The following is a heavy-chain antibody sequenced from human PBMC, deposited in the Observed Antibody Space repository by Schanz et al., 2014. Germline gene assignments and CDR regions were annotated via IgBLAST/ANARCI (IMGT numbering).Heavy chain of an antibody. CDR1: GASISGSSDY. D-gene: IGHD4-4*01. J-gene: IGHJ3*02. V-gene: IGHV4-39*01. Sequence: QLQLQESGPGLVKPSETLSLTCTVSGASISGSSDYWGWIRQSPGKGLEWIGNIYYTGTTYYNPSLKGRSSFSVDPPNNRVPRKLPSVPAADTAVFYCARRDNYLSAFDIWGQGTMVTVSS. CDR3: ARRDNYLSAFDI. CDR2: IYYTGTT.